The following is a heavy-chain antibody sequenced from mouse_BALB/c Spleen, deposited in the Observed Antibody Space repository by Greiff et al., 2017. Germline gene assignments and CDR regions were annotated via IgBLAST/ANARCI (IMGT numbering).Heavy chain of an antibody. D-gene: IGHD2-10*02. V-gene: IGHV14-3*02. CDR2: IDPANGNT. Sequence: EVQLQQSGAELVKPGASVKLSCTASGFNIKDTYMHWVKQRPEQGLEWIGRIDPANGNTKYDPKFQGKATITADTSSNTAYLQLSSLTSVDTAVYYCARGGYGNSYAMDYWGQGTSVTVSS. J-gene: IGHJ4*01. CDR1: GFNIKDTY. CDR3: ARGGYGNSYAMDY.